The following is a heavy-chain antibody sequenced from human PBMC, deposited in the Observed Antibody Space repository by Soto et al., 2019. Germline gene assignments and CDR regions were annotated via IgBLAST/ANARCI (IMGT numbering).Heavy chain of an antibody. J-gene: IGHJ3*02. CDR3: AGGHGGGYGSGSYYSHHAFDI. CDR2: MNPNSGNT. D-gene: IGHD3-10*01. V-gene: IGHV1-8*01. Sequence: QVQLVQSGAEVKKPGASVKVSCKASGYTFTSYDINWVRQATGQGLEWMGWMNPNSGNTGYAQKFQGRVTMTRNTSISTAYMELGSLRSEDTAVYYCAGGHGGGYGSGSYYSHHAFDIWGQGTMVTVSS. CDR1: GYTFTSYD.